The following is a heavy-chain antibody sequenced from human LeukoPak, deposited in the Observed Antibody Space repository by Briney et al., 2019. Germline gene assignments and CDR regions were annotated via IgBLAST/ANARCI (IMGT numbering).Heavy chain of an antibody. CDR2: IYSTGDT. V-gene: IGHV4-59*01. CDR3: AKGSRVYDRSGFHTWHDY. J-gene: IGHJ4*03. Sequence: SETLSLTCTVSGASINNYYWSWVRQPPLKGLEWIGYIYSTGDTSYNPSLESRVSISMDTSKNHFSLEITSVTAADTAVYYCAKGSRVYDRSGFHTWHDYWGHGTLVTVSS. CDR1: GASINNYY. D-gene: IGHD3-22*01.